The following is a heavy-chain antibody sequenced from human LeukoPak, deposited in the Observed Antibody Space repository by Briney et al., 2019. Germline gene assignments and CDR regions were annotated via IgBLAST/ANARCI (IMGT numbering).Heavy chain of an antibody. CDR3: ARASHYGDYEPRPLDY. J-gene: IGHJ4*02. CDR1: GGSFSGYY. V-gene: IGHV4-34*01. CDR2: INHSGST. D-gene: IGHD4-17*01. Sequence: SETLSLTCAVYGGSFSGYYWSWIRHPPGKGLEWIGEINHSGSTNYNPSLKSRVTISVDTSKNQFSLKLSSVTAADTAVYYCARASHYGDYEPRPLDYWGQGTLVTVSS.